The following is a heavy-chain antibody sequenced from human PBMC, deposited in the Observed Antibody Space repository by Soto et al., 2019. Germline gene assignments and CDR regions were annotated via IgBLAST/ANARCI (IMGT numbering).Heavy chain of an antibody. V-gene: IGHV6-1*01. J-gene: IGHJ6*02. Sequence: SQNLSLTCAISGDSVSSDSAAWIWIRQSPSRGLEWLGRTYYRSKWSNDYAVSVKSRITINPDTSKNQFSLHLYSVTPEDTAVYYCAGVPWFRGMDVWGQGTPVTVSS. CDR3: AGVPWFRGMDV. CDR2: TYYRSKWSN. D-gene: IGHD3-10*01. CDR1: GDSVSSDSAA.